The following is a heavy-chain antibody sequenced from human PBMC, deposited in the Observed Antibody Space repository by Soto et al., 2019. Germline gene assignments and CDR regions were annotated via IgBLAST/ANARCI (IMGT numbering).Heavy chain of an antibody. CDR2: IHYSGST. D-gene: IGHD3-10*01. CDR3: ARDRTYYYESVSYQPGWFDP. J-gene: IGHJ5*02. Sequence: SETLSLTCTVSGGSISSGGYDWNWIRQYPGKGLEWIGYIHYSGSTYYNPSLQSRVTISVDTSKNQFSLKLSSVTAADTAVYYCARDRTYYYESVSYQPGWFDPWGQGTLVTGSS. V-gene: IGHV4-31*03. CDR1: GGSISSGGYD.